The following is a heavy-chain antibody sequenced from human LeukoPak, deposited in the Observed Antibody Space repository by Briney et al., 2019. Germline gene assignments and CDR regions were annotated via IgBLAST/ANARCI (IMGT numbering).Heavy chain of an antibody. Sequence: LPGGSLRLSCAASGFTFSSYAMSWVRQAPGKGLEWVSAISGSDSSSTYYVDAVKGRFTISRDNSKNTLYPQMNSLRAEDTAVYYCAKSRSGIATAGTNYWGQGTLVTVSS. J-gene: IGHJ4*02. V-gene: IGHV3-23*01. CDR2: ISGSDSSST. CDR3: AKSRSGIATAGTNY. CDR1: GFTFSSYA. D-gene: IGHD6-13*01.